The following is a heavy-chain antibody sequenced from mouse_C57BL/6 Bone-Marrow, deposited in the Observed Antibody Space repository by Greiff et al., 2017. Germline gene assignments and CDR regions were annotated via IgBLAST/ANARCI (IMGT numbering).Heavy chain of an antibody. V-gene: IGHV1-50*01. J-gene: IGHJ1*03. CDR1: GYTFTSYW. CDR2: IDPSDSYT. CDR3: AREVLTTVVAPYFDV. D-gene: IGHD1-1*01. Sequence: QVQLQQPGAELVKPGASVKLSCKASGYTFTSYWMQWVKQRPGQGLEWIGEIDPSDSYTTYNQKFKGKATLTVDTSSSPAYMQLSSLTSEDSAVYYCAREVLTTVVAPYFDVWGTGTTVTVSS.